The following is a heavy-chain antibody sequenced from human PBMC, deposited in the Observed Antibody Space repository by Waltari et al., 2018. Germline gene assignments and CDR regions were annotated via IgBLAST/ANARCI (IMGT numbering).Heavy chain of an antibody. J-gene: IGHJ5*02. Sequence: QVQLVQSGAEVKKPGASVKVSCKVSGYTLTELSMHWVRQAPGKGLEWMGGFDPEDGETIYAQKCQGRVTMTEDTSTDTAYMELSSLRSEDTAVYYCATDPLARYCSGGSCYTWGQGTLVTVSS. V-gene: IGHV1-24*01. CDR2: FDPEDGET. CDR3: ATDPLARYCSGGSCYT. D-gene: IGHD2-15*01. CDR1: GYTLTELS.